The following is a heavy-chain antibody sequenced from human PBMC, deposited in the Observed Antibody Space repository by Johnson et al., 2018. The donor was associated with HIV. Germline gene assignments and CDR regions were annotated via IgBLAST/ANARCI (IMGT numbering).Heavy chain of an antibody. V-gene: IGHV3-20*04. CDR3: ARDGESHQLPLGDAFDF. CDR1: GFTFHDYG. J-gene: IGHJ3*01. CDR2: INWNGGGT. Sequence: VQLVESGGGVVRPGGSLRLSCAASGFTFHDYGMSWVRQTPGKGLECVSGINWNGGGTAYADSVKGRFTISRDNAKNSLSLQMNSLRAEDTAVYYCARDGESHQLPLGDAFDFWGQGTMVTVSS. D-gene: IGHD6-13*01.